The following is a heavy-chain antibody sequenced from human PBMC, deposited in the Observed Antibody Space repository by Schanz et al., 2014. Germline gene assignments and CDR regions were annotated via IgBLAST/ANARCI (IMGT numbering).Heavy chain of an antibody. Sequence: QVQLVESGGGVVQPGGSLRLSCAASRFAFSSYGMHWVRQAPGKGLEWVTFIRFDGSNKYFADSVKGRFTISRDNSKNTLYLQMNSLRPKDTAVYYCAKDLWSGYTYPEGSSGFDFWGQGTLVTVSS. J-gene: IGHJ4*02. V-gene: IGHV3-30*02. D-gene: IGHD3-3*01. CDR3: AKDLWSGYTYPEGSSGFDF. CDR2: IRFDGSNK. CDR1: RFAFSSYG.